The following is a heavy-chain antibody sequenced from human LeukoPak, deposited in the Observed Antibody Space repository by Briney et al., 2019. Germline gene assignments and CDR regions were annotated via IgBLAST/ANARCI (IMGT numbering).Heavy chain of an antibody. CDR1: EFSVGSNY. V-gene: IGHV3-66*01. Sequence: GGSLRLSCAASEFSVGSNYMTWVRQAPGKGLEWVSLIYSGGSTYYADSVKGRFTISRDNSKNTLYLQMNSLRAEDTAVYYCAKGFGNPQRYYYGSGSPSDYYYMDVWGKGTTVTISS. CDR2: IYSGGST. J-gene: IGHJ6*03. CDR3: AKGFGNPQRYYYGSGSPSDYYYMDV. D-gene: IGHD3-10*01.